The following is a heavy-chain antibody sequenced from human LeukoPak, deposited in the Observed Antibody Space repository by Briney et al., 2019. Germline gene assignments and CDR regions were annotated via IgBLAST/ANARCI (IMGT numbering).Heavy chain of an antibody. CDR1: GYTFIDYY. J-gene: IGHJ4*02. D-gene: IGHD3-9*01. CDR3: ARGHDNTGYNYFDY. Sequence: ASVKVSCKASGYTFIDYYIHWVRQAPGQGLERMGWINPNSGGTNFAQKFQGRVTMTRDTSISTTFMALSSLTSDDTAIYYCARGHDNTGYNYFDYWGQGTLVTVSS. CDR2: INPNSGGT. V-gene: IGHV1-2*02.